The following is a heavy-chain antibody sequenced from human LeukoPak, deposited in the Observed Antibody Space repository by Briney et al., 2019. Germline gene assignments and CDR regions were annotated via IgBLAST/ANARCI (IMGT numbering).Heavy chain of an antibody. CDR3: ARDLV. J-gene: IGHJ3*01. CDR2: IKQDGSEK. V-gene: IGHV3-7*01. CDR1: GFTLSSYW. Sequence: QSGGSLRLSCAASGFTLSSYWMSWVRQAPGKGLEWVANIKQDGSEKYYVDSVKGRFTISRDNAKNSLYLQMNSLRAEDTAVYYCARDLVWGQGTMVTVSS.